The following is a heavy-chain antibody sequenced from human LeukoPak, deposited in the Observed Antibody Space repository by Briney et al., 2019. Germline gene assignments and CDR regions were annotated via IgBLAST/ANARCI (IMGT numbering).Heavy chain of an antibody. CDR2: MNPNSGNT. CDR1: GYTFTSYD. D-gene: IGHD2-21*01. Sequence: ASVKVSCKASGYTFTSYDLNWVRQATGRGLEWMGWMNPNSGNTGYAQKFQGRVTITADKSTSTAYMELSSLRSEDTAVYYCARVRRDTSLWYFDYWGQGTLVTVSS. J-gene: IGHJ4*02. V-gene: IGHV1-8*01. CDR3: ARVRRDTSLWYFDY.